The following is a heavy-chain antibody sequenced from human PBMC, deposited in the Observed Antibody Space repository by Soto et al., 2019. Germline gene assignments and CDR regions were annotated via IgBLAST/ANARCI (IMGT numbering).Heavy chain of an antibody. CDR2: ISYDGSNK. J-gene: IGHJ6*02. CDR3: AKDQANSSYFVYGMDV. V-gene: IGHV3-30*18. D-gene: IGHD3-10*01. CDR1: GFTFSSYG. Sequence: GGSLRLSCAASGFTFSSYGMHWVRQAPGKGLEWVAVISYDGSNKYYADSVKGRFTISRDNSKNTLYLQMNSLRAEDTAVYYCAKDQANSSYFVYGMDVWGQGTTVTVSS.